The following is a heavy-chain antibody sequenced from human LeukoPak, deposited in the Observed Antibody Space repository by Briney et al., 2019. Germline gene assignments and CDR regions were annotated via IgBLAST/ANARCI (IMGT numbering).Heavy chain of an antibody. V-gene: IGHV4-31*03. CDR1: GGSISSSGYY. D-gene: IGHD5-18*01. Sequence: SETLSLTCTVSGGSISSSGYYWSWIRQHPGKGPEWIGYIYYSGSAYYNPSLKSRVTMSVDTSKNQFSLKLSSVTAADTAVYYCARGETISGVGILLFDYWGQGTLVTVSS. CDR3: ARGETISGVGILLFDY. J-gene: IGHJ4*02. CDR2: IYYSGSA.